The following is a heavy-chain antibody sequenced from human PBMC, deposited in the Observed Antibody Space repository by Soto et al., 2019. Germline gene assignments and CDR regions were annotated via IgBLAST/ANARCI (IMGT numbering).Heavy chain of an antibody. CDR2: IKSKTDGGTT. D-gene: IGHD1-26*01. Sequence: LRLSCAASGFTFSNAWMSWVRQAPGKGLEWVGRIKSKTDGGTTDYAAPVKGRFTISRDDSKNTLYLQMNSLKTEDTAVYYCTTALLGGLLVGATYGFFDYWGQGTLVTVSS. J-gene: IGHJ4*02. CDR1: GFTFSNAW. V-gene: IGHV3-15*01. CDR3: TTALLGGLLVGATYGFFDY.